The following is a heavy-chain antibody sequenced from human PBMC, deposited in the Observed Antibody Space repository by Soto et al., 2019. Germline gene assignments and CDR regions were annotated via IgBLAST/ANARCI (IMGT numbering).Heavy chain of an antibody. CDR2: ISSSSSTI. CDR1: GCQFSSYG. V-gene: IGHV3-48*02. Sequence: VGPLRLSCAASGCQFSSYGVNLVRPAPGKGLEWVSYISSSSSTIYYADSVKGRFTISRDNAKNSLYLQMNSLRDEDTAVYYCARSKRTIFGVAYYYYGMDVWGQGTTVTVSS. D-gene: IGHD3-3*01. J-gene: IGHJ6*02. CDR3: ARSKRTIFGVAYYYYGMDV.